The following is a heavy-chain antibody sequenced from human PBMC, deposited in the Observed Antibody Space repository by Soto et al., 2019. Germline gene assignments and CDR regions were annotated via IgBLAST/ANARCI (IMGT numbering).Heavy chain of an antibody. D-gene: IGHD3-3*01. CDR2: IYLGDSDT. CDR3: VKVLRFMEWLGGFDS. J-gene: IGHJ5*01. V-gene: IGHV5-51*01. CDR1: GYSFTTYW. Sequence: GESLKISCQGSGYSFTTYWIGWVRQMPGKGLEWMGIIYLGDSDTRYNPSFEGQVIISADKSISTAYLQWSSLAASDTAIYYCVKVLRFMEWLGGFDSWGQGTLVTVSS.